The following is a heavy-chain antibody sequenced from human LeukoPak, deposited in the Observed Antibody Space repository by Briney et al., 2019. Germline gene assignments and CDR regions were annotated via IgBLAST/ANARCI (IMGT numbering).Heavy chain of an antibody. D-gene: IGHD6-13*01. CDR2: IRYDGSNK. CDR3: AKDRSSSWPGGFDY. J-gene: IGHJ4*02. CDR1: GFTFSSYS. Sequence: PGGSLRLSCAASGFTFSSYSMNWVRQAPGKGLEWVAFIRYDGSNKYYADSVKGRFTISRDNSKNTLYLQMNSLRAEDTAVYYCAKDRSSSWPGGFDYWGQGTLVTVSS. V-gene: IGHV3-30*02.